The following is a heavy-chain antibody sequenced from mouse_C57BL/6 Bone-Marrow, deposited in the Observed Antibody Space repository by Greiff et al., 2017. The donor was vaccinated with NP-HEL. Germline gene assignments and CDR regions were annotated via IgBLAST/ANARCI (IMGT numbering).Heavy chain of an antibody. Sequence: EVKLMESGGGLVQPGESLKLSCESNEYEFPSHDMSWVRKTPEKRLELVAAINSDGGSTYYPDTMERRFIISRDNTKKTLYLQMSSLRSEDTALYYCATYYSNYSWFAYWGQGTLVTVSA. J-gene: IGHJ3*01. CDR1: EYEFPSHD. CDR2: INSDGGST. V-gene: IGHV5-2*01. D-gene: IGHD2-5*01. CDR3: ATYYSNYSWFAY.